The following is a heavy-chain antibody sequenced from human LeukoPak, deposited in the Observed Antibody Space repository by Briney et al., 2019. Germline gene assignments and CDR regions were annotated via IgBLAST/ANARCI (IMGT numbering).Heavy chain of an antibody. D-gene: IGHD3-10*01. CDR1: GFTFSSYG. Sequence: GGSLRLSCAASGFTFSSYGMHWVRQAPGKGLEGVAFIRYDGSNKYYADSVKGRFTISRDNSKNTVYLQMNSERAQDTAVYYCAKTPSNMVRALMDVWGKGTTVTVSS. CDR3: AKTPSNMVRALMDV. V-gene: IGHV3-30*02. J-gene: IGHJ6*03. CDR2: IRYDGSNK.